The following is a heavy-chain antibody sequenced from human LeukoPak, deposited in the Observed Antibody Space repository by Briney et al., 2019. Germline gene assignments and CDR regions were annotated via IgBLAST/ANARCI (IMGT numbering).Heavy chain of an antibody. CDR1: GGTFSSYA. Sequence: SVKVSCKASGGTFSSYAISWVRQAPGQGLEWMGRIIPILGIANYAQKFQGRVTITADKSTSTAYMELSSLRSEDTAVYYCAAVRYSGRYLDYWGQGTLVTVSS. CDR2: IIPILGIA. J-gene: IGHJ4*02. V-gene: IGHV1-69*04. CDR3: AAVRYSGRYLDY. D-gene: IGHD1-26*01.